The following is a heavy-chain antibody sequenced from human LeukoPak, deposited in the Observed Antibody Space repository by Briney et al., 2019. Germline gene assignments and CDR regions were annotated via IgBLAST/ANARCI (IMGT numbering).Heavy chain of an antibody. V-gene: IGHV1-2*06. CDR3: AREPMVRDFNWFDP. J-gene: IGHJ5*02. D-gene: IGHD3-10*01. Sequence: GASVKVSYKASGYTFTGYYLHWVRQAPRQGLEWMGRINPNSGGTNYAQKFQGRVTMTTDTSISTAYMELNRLTSDDTAVYYCAREPMVRDFNWFDPWGQGTLVTVSS. CDR1: GYTFTGYY. CDR2: INPNSGGT.